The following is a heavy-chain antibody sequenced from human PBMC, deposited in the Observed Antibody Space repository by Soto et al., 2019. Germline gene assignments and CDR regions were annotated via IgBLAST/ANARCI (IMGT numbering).Heavy chain of an antibody. Sequence: ETLSVSCAVSGGSISSYYWSWIRQPPGKGLEWIGYIYYSGSTNYNPSLKSRVTISVDTSKNQFSLKLSSVTAADTAVYYCARNRIVGAHYYYYYGMDVWGQGTTVTVSS. CDR3: ARNRIVGAHYYYYYGMDV. V-gene: IGHV4-59*12. CDR1: GGSISSYY. J-gene: IGHJ6*02. D-gene: IGHD1-26*01. CDR2: IYYSGST.